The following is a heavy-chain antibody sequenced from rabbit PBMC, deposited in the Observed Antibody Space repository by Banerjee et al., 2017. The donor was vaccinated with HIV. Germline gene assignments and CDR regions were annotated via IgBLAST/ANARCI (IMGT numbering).Heavy chain of an antibody. CDR3: ARERYDDYGAYDL. V-gene: IGHV1S40*01. J-gene: IGHJ4*01. D-gene: IGHD2-1*01. Sequence: QQLVESGGGLVKPGASLTLTCTASGFSFSSGYDMCWVRQAPGKGLEWIACIYAGSSGGTYYASWVNGRFTISSHNAQNTLYLQLNSLTVADTATYFCARERYDDYGAYDLWGPGTLVTVS. CDR1: GFSFSSGYD. CDR2: IYAGSSGGT.